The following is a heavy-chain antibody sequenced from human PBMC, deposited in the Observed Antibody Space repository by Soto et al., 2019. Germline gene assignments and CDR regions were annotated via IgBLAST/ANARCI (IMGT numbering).Heavy chain of an antibody. V-gene: IGHV1-69*01. D-gene: IGHD6-19*01. Sequence: QVQLVQSGAEVKKPGSSVKVSCKASGGTFSSYSINWVRQAPGQGLEWMGGIIPIFGTANYAQKFQGRVTLTADEHKSTAHMELSRLRHEDTAVYYCARPFQSWPGGWSVDLWGRGTLVTVSS. CDR1: GGTFSSYS. CDR3: ARPFQSWPGGWSVDL. J-gene: IGHJ2*01. CDR2: IIPIFGTA.